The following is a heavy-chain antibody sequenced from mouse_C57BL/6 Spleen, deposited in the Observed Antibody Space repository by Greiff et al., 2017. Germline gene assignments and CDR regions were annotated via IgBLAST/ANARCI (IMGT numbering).Heavy chain of an antibody. J-gene: IGHJ3*01. V-gene: IGHV1-61*01. CDR1: GYTFTSYW. CDR2: IYPSDSET. Sequence: VQLQQPGAELVRPGSSVKLSCKASGYTFTSYWMDWVKQRPGQGLEWIGNIYPSDSETNYNQKFKDKATLTVDKSSSTAYMQRSSLTSEDSAVYYCAREGTSWFAYWGQGTLVTVSA. CDR3: AREGTSWFAY.